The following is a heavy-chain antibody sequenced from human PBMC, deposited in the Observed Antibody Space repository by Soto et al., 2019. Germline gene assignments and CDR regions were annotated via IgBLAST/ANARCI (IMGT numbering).Heavy chain of an antibody. V-gene: IGHV3-30*18. D-gene: IGHD3-3*01. CDR3: AKEKDGEWLLSYYYYYGMDV. CDR1: GFTFSSYG. J-gene: IGHJ6*02. CDR2: ISYDGSNK. Sequence: GGSLRLSCAASGFTFSSYGMHWVRQAPGKGLEWVAVISYDGSNKYYADSVKGRFTISRDNSKNTLYLQMNSLRAEDTAVYYCAKEKDGEWLLSYYYYYGMDVWGQGTTVTVSS.